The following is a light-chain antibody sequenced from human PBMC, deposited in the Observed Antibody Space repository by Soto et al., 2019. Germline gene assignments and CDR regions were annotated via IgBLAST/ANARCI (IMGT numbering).Light chain of an antibody. CDR2: LNSDGSH. Sequence: QLVLTQSPSASASLGASVKLTCTLSSGRSNYAIAWYQQRPEKGPRYLMKLNSDGSHSKGDGIPDRFSGSSSGAERYLTISSLQSEDEADYYCQTWGTGIRVFGGGTQLTVL. CDR3: QTWGTGIRV. V-gene: IGLV4-69*01. J-gene: IGLJ3*02. CDR1: SGRSNYA.